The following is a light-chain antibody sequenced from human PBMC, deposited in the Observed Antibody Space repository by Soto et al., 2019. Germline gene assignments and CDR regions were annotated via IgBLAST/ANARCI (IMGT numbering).Light chain of an antibody. J-gene: IGLJ1*01. V-gene: IGLV2-14*03. CDR3: TSSTSRGTYV. CDR1: SSDVGAYNF. Sequence: QSALTQPASVSGSPGQSITISCTGTSSDVGAYNFVSWYRQHPGKAPKLIISNVSDRPSGVSNRFSGSKSANTASLTISGLQAEDEADYYCTSSTSRGTYVFGTGTKVTVL. CDR2: NVS.